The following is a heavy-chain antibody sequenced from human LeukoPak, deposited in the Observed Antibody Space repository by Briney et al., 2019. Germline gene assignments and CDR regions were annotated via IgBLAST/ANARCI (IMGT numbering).Heavy chain of an antibody. Sequence: GGSLRLSCEVSGFTFTSYAMSWVRQAPGKGLEWVSGISGSGGTTYYADSVKGRFTISRDNSKNTLYLQMNSLRAEDTDVYYCAKDSHSSGWYYFDYWGQGTLVTVSS. CDR2: ISGSGGTT. CDR1: GFTFTSYA. CDR3: AKDSHSSGWYYFDY. J-gene: IGHJ4*02. V-gene: IGHV3-23*01. D-gene: IGHD6-19*01.